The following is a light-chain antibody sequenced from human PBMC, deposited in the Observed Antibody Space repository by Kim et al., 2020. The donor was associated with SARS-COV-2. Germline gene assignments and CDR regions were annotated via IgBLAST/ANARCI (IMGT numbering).Light chain of an antibody. V-gene: IGLV2-11*01. Sequence: QSALTQPRSVSGSPGQSVTISCSGTSRDVGGHNYVSWYQQLPGNAPKLIIYEVFNRPSGVPERFSASKSGNTASLTISGLQAEDEADYHCSSYAGGYTLVFGGGTKVTVL. CDR2: EVF. CDR1: SRDVGGHNY. CDR3: SSYAGGYTLV. J-gene: IGLJ2*01.